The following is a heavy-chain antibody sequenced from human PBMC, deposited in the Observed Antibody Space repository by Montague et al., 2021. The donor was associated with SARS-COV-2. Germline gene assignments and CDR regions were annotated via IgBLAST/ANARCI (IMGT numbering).Heavy chain of an antibody. Sequence: SETLSLTCTVSGGSISSYYWSWIWQPPAKGLERIWYMYYSGSTNYNSSLTSRVTISVDTSKNQFPLKLSPVTVADTAVYYCSRAPRGWLQLRDFYYFDYWGQGTLVTVSS. CDR2: MYYSGST. J-gene: IGHJ4*02. CDR1: GGSISSYY. CDR3: SRAPRGWLQLRDFYYFDY. D-gene: IGHD5-24*01. V-gene: IGHV4-59*01.